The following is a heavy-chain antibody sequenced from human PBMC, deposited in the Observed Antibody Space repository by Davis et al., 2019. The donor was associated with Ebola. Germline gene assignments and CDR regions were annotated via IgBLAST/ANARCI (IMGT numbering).Heavy chain of an antibody. D-gene: IGHD2-2*01. J-gene: IGHJ4*02. CDR1: GYTFTNYD. Sequence: ASVKVSCKASGYTFTNYDINWVRQATGQGLEWVGWMNPNSRNTGYAQKFQGRVSMTRNTSISTAYMELSSLRSEDTAVYYCARGPESCRSFTCPYYFDSWGQGTLVTVSS. V-gene: IGHV1-8*01. CDR3: ARGPESCRSFTCPYYFDS. CDR2: MNPNSRNT.